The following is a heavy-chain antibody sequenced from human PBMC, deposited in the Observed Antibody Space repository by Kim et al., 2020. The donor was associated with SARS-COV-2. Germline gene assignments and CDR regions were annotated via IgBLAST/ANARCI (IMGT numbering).Heavy chain of an antibody. V-gene: IGHV4-59*01. Sequence: SETLSLTCTVSGGSISSYYWSWIRQPPGKGLEWIGYIYYSGSTNYNPSLKSRVTISVDTSKNQFSLKLSSVTAADTAVYYCARGYSSGWHYYYYYYMDVWGKGTTVTVSS. D-gene: IGHD6-19*01. J-gene: IGHJ6*03. CDR1: GGSISSYY. CDR2: IYYSGST. CDR3: ARGYSSGWHYYYYYYMDV.